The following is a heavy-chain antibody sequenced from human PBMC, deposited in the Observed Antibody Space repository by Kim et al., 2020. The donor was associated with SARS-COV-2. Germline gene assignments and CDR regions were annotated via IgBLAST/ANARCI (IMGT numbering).Heavy chain of an antibody. Sequence: GGSLRLSCAASGFTFSSYGMHWVRQAPGKGLEWVAVIWYDGSNKYYADSVKGRFTISRDNSKNTLYLQMNSLRAEDTAVYYCARLVGATKVAFDIWGQGTMVTVSS. D-gene: IGHD1-26*01. CDR2: IWYDGSNK. CDR3: ARLVGATKVAFDI. J-gene: IGHJ3*02. CDR1: GFTFSSYG. V-gene: IGHV3-33*01.